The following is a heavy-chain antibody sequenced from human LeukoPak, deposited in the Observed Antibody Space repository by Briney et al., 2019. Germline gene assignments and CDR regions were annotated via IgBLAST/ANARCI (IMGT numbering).Heavy chain of an antibody. CDR2: INPNSGGT. Sequence: GASVKVSCKASGYTFTGYYMHWVRQAPGQGLEWMGWINPNSGGTNYAQKFQGRVTMTTDTSTSTAYMELRSLRPDDTAVYYCARDNDSSGYYYDAFDIWGQGTMVTVSS. CDR3: ARDNDSSGYYYDAFDI. D-gene: IGHD3-22*01. V-gene: IGHV1-2*02. J-gene: IGHJ3*02. CDR1: GYTFTGYY.